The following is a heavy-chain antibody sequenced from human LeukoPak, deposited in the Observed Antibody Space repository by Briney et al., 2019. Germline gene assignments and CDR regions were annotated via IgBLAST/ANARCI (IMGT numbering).Heavy chain of an antibody. J-gene: IGHJ4*02. CDR3: ARDQRDYGGLYFDY. Sequence: GGSLRLSCASSGFTFSSYAMSWVRQAPGKGLEWVSTIGGTGVRTYYADSVKGRFTISRDNSKNTLYLQINSLRAEDTAVYYRARDQRDYGGLYFDYWGQGTLVTVSS. CDR1: GFTFSSYA. V-gene: IGHV3-23*01. CDR2: IGGTGVRT. D-gene: IGHD4-23*01.